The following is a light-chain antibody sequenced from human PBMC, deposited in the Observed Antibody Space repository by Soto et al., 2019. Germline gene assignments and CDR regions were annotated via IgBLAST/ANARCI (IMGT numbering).Light chain of an antibody. CDR2: GAS. CDR3: QQYNNWPPT. J-gene: IGKJ1*01. V-gene: IGKV3-15*01. CDR1: QSVTTN. Sequence: EIVMTQSPATLSVSPGERATLSCTASQSVTTNLAWYQQKPGQAPRLLIYGASTRAPGGPARFSGSGSGPGCYLTNSSLPSEDFAVYYCQQYNNWPPTFGQGPKVEIK.